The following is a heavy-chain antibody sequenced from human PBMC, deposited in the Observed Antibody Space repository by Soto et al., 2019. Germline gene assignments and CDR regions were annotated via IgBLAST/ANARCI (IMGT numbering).Heavy chain of an antibody. CDR1: GGSISSYY. CDR3: ARDSGSGSYYKYYYYYGMDV. V-gene: IGHV4-4*07. Sequence: PSETLSLTCTVSGGSISSYYWSWIRQPAGKGLEWIGRIYTSGSTNYNPSLKSRVTMSVDTSKNQFSLKLSSVTAADTAVYYCARDSGSGSYYKYYYYYGMDVWGQGTTVTVSS. D-gene: IGHD3-10*01. CDR2: IYTSGST. J-gene: IGHJ6*02.